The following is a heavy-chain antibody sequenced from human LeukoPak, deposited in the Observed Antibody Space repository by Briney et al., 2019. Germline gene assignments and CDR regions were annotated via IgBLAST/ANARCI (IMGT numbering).Heavy chain of an antibody. CDR1: XGSXSSGGXX. CDR3: ARDQFGYCSSTSCEDI. D-gene: IGHD2-2*01. CDR2: IYHSGST. J-gene: IGHJ3*02. Sequence: SXGSXSSGGXXXXWIRXPXXXXXXWIGXIYHSGSTYYNPSLKSRVTISVDRSKNQFSLKLSSVTAADTAVYYCARDQFGYCSSTSCEDIWGQGTMVTVSS. V-gene: IGHV4-30-2*01.